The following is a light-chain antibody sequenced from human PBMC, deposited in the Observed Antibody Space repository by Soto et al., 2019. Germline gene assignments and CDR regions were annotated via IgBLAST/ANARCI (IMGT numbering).Light chain of an antibody. Sequence: QSVLTQPASVSGSPGQSIIISCTGPSSDVWTYNLVSWYQQHPGKAPKLIIYADIKRPSEVSDRFSASKSGNTASLTISGLQPEDEADYHCCSYASTTTVVFGGGTKVTVL. CDR2: ADI. J-gene: IGLJ2*01. V-gene: IGLV2-23*01. CDR3: CSYASTTTVV. CDR1: SSDVWTYNL.